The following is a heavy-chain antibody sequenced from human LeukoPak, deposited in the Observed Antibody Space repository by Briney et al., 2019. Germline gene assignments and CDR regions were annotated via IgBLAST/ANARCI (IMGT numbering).Heavy chain of an antibody. J-gene: IGHJ4*02. D-gene: IGHD6-19*01. Sequence: ASVKVSFKASGYTFTSYAMHWVRQAPGQRLEWMGWINAGNGNTKYSQKSQGRVTITRDTSASTAYMELSSLRSEDTAVYYCARADSGWYFILDYWGQGTLVTVSS. V-gene: IGHV1-3*01. CDR3: ARADSGWYFILDY. CDR1: GYTFTSYA. CDR2: INAGNGNT.